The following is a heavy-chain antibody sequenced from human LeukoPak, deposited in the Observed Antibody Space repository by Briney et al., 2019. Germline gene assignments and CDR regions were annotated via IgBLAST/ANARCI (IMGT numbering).Heavy chain of an antibody. J-gene: IGHJ3*02. CDR2: ISSSSSTI. D-gene: IGHD4-17*01. Sequence: GGSLRPSCAASGFTFSSYSMNWVRQAPGKGLEWVSYISSSSSTIYYADSVKGRFTISRDNAKNSLYLQMNSLRDEDTAVYYCAREVYGDYADAFDIWGQGTMVTVSS. CDR1: GFTFSSYS. CDR3: AREVYGDYADAFDI. V-gene: IGHV3-48*02.